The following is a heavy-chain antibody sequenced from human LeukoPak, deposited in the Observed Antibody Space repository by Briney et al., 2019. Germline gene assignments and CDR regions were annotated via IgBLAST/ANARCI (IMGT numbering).Heavy chain of an antibody. V-gene: IGHV1-69*05. D-gene: IGHD6-19*01. J-gene: IGHJ4*02. CDR2: IISIFGTA. Sequence: SVKVSCKASGGTFSSYAISWVRQAPGQGLEWMGRIISIFGTANYEQKFQGRVTINTDESTNTAYMELSSLRSEDTAVYYCARGNWDSSGWYYDYWGQGTLVTVSS. CDR3: ARGNWDSSGWYYDY. CDR1: GGTFSSYA.